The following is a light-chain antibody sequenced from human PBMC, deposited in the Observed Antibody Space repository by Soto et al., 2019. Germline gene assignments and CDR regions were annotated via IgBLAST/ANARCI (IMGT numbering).Light chain of an antibody. CDR2: GAS. V-gene: IGKV3-20*01. CDR3: QQDGSSPSWA. CDR1: QSLSSSY. Sequence: EKVLTQSPGTLSLSPGERATLSCRASQSLSSSYLAWYQQKPGQAPRLLIYGASSRATGIPDRFSGSGSGTDFTLTISRLEPEDFAVYYCQQDGSSPSWAFGQGTKVEIK. J-gene: IGKJ1*01.